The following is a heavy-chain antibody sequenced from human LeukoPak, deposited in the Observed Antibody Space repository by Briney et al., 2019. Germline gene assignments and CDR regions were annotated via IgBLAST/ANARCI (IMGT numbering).Heavy chain of an antibody. CDR1: GFSLSTSGMC. CDR2: IDWDDDK. Sequence: SGPTLVNPTQALTLTCTFSGFSLSTSGMCVSWIRQPPGKALEWLARIDWDDDKYYSTSLKTRLTISKDTSKNQVVLTMTNMDPVDTATYYCARDVQMYNWNYVVTDYWGQGTLVTVSS. D-gene: IGHD1-7*01. V-gene: IGHV2-70*11. J-gene: IGHJ4*02. CDR3: ARDVQMYNWNYVVTDY.